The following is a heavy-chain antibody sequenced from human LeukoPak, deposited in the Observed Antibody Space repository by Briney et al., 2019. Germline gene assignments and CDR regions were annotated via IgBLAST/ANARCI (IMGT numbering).Heavy chain of an antibody. CDR2: INPSGGST. D-gene: IGHD2-15*01. V-gene: IGHV1-46*01. J-gene: IGHJ4*02. CDR3: VSQYCSGGSCYSVHFDY. CDR1: GYTFTSYY. Sequence: ASVKVSCKASGYTFTSYYMHWVRQAPGQGLEWMGIINPSGGSTSYAQKFQGRVTMTRDTSTSTVYMELSSLRSEDTAVYYCVSQYCSGGSCYSVHFDYWGQGTLVTVSS.